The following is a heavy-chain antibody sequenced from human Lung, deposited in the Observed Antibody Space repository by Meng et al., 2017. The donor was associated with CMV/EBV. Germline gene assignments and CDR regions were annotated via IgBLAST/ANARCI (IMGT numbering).Heavy chain of an antibody. J-gene: IGHJ6*02. CDR3: ARSGGTGSSGWLGYGMDV. CDR1: GFSFNSYA. Sequence: SXVASGFSFNSYAMNWVRQAPGKGLEWVSGISGSGGSTYYADSVKGRFTISRDNSKNTLFVQMNSLRAEDTAVSYCARSGGTGSSGWLGYGMDVWGQGXTVTVSS. D-gene: IGHD6-19*01. V-gene: IGHV3-23*01. CDR2: ISGSGGST.